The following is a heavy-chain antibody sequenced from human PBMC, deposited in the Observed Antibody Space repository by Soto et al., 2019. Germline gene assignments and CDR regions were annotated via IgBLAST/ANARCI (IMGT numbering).Heavy chain of an antibody. Sequence: QXQLVQSGAEVKKPGSSVKVSCKASADTFTGYTVTWVRQAPGQGLEWVGRVIPILGASNFAQKFQGRVTISADKSADTAYMVLTGLTSEDTAVYYCARSRGSYYTNFDSWGQGTLVTVSS. V-gene: IGHV1-69*08. CDR1: ADTFTGYT. D-gene: IGHD3-10*01. CDR3: ARSRGSYYTNFDS. CDR2: VIPILGAS. J-gene: IGHJ4*02.